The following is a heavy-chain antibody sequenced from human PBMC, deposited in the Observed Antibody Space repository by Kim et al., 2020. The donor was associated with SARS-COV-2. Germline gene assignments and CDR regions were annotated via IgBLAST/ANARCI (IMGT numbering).Heavy chain of an antibody. D-gene: IGHD3-10*01. CDR3: ARESPYGSGNNFYY. Sequence: AQRFQDRVTMTRDTSTSTVYMEMSSLRSEETAVYYCARESPYGSGNNFYYWGQGTLVTVSS. V-gene: IGHV1-46*01. J-gene: IGHJ4*02.